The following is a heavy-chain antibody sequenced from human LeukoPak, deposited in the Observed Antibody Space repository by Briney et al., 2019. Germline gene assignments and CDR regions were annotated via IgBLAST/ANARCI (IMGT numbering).Heavy chain of an antibody. CDR1: GFTFDDYA. D-gene: IGHD3-22*01. V-gene: IGHV3-9*01. CDR3: AKVVYDSSGYICSAFDI. J-gene: IGHJ3*02. Sequence: GGSLRLSCAASGFTFDDYAMHWVRQAPGKGLEWVSGISWNSGSIGYADSVKGRFTISRDNAKNSLYLQMNSLRAEDTALYYCAKVVYDSSGYICSAFDIWGQGTMVTVSS. CDR2: ISWNSGSI.